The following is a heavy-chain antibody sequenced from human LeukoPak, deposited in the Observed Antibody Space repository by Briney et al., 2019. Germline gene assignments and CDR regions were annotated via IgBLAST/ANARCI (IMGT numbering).Heavy chain of an antibody. CDR2: IRSKAYGGTT. J-gene: IGHJ4*02. CDR1: GFTFGDYA. CDR3: TRVVEPPAAADIDY. D-gene: IGHD1-26*01. Sequence: GSLRLSCTASGFTFGDYAMSWFRQAPGKGLEWVGFIRSKAYGGTTEYAASVKGRFTISRDDSKSIAYLQMNSLKTEDTAVYYCTRVVEPPAAADIDYWGQGTLVTVSS. V-gene: IGHV3-49*03.